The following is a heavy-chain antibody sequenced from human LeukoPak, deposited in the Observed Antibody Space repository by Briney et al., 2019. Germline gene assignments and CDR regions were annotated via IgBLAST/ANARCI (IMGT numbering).Heavy chain of an antibody. D-gene: IGHD4-23*01. Sequence: PSETLSLTCTVSGGSLSSYYWSWIRQPPGKGLEWIGEINHSGSTNYNPSLKSRVTISVDTSKNQFSLKLSSVTAADTAVYYCARGRFYFFGYYGGNSSGFDYWGQGTLVTVSS. V-gene: IGHV4-34*01. CDR1: GGSLSSYY. CDR3: ARGRFYFFGYYGGNSSGFDY. J-gene: IGHJ4*02. CDR2: INHSGST.